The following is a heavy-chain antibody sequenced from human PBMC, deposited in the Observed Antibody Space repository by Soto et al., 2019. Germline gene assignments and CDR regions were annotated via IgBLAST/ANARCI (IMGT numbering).Heavy chain of an antibody. V-gene: IGHV2-70*04. D-gene: IGHD4-17*01. Sequence: THSLTVTCTFSLSSLITSGMRVGWIRQPPGKALEWLARIDWDDDKFYSTSLKTRLTISKDTSKTQVVLTMTNMGPVDTATYYCARTVTVPLFDYWGQGTLVTVSS. J-gene: IGHJ4*02. CDR2: IDWDDDK. CDR1: LSSLITSGMR. CDR3: ARTVTVPLFDY.